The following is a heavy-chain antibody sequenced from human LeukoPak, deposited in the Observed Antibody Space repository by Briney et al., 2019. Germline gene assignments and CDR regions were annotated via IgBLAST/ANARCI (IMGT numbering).Heavy chain of an antibody. CDR2: IHPGDSDT. D-gene: IGHD3-10*01. V-gene: IGHV5-51*01. J-gene: IGHJ5*02. Sequence: NRGESLKISCKGSGYSFTSYWIGWVRQMPGKGLELVGIIHPGDSDTRYSPSFQGQVTISADKSISTAYLQWSSLKASDTAMYYCARYHMVRGVIIQNWFDPWGQGTLVTVSS. CDR1: GYSFTSYW. CDR3: ARYHMVRGVIIQNWFDP.